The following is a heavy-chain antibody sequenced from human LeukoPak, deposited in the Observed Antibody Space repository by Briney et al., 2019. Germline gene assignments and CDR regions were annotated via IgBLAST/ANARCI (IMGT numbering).Heavy chain of an antibody. CDR3: ARDEGGSYIYYYYCYMDV. Sequence: GGSLRLSCAASGFTFSSYWMSWVRQAPGKGLEWVANIKQDGSEKYYVDSVKGRFTISRDNAKNSLYLQMNSLRAEDTAVYYCARDEGGSYIYYYYCYMDVWGKGTTVTVSS. CDR2: IKQDGSEK. CDR1: GFTFSSYW. J-gene: IGHJ6*03. D-gene: IGHD1-26*01. V-gene: IGHV3-7*01.